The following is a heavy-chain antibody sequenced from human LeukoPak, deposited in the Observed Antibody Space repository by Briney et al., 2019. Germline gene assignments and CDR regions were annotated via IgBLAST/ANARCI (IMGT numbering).Heavy chain of an antibody. CDR2: ISYDGSNK. J-gene: IGHJ4*02. Sequence: PGRSLRLSCAASGFTFSSYAMHWVRQAPGKGLEWVAVISYDGSNKYYADSVKGRFTISRDNSKNTLYLQMNSLRAEDTAVYYCARAHITMIVDLYYFDYWGQGTLVTVSS. CDR1: GFTFSSYA. D-gene: IGHD3-22*01. V-gene: IGHV3-30-3*01. CDR3: ARAHITMIVDLYYFDY.